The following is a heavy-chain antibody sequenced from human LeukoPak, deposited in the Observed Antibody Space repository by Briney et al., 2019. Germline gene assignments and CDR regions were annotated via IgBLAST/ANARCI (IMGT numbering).Heavy chain of an antibody. CDR1: GFTFSSYG. D-gene: IGHD6-25*01. J-gene: IGHJ5*02. CDR2: ISYDGSSK. CDR3: AKMGVVAAQKNWFDP. Sequence: PGGSLRLSCAASGFTFSSYGMHWVRQAPGKGLEWVAVISYDGSSKYYADSVKGRFTISRDNSKNTLYLQMNSLRAEDTAVYYCAKMGVVAAQKNWFDPWGQGTLVTVSS. V-gene: IGHV3-30*18.